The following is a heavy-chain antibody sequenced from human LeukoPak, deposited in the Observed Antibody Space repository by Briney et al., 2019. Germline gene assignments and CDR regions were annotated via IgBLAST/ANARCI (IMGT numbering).Heavy chain of an antibody. J-gene: IGHJ4*02. CDR3: AKCLLHSSWQYYFDY. CDR2: ISGSGGST. D-gene: IGHD6-13*01. V-gene: IGHV3-23*01. Sequence: PGGSLRLSCAASGFTFSSYAMSWVRQAPGKGLEWVSAISGSGGSTYYPDSVKGRFTISRDNSKNTLYLQMNSLRAEDTAVYYCAKCLLHSSWQYYFDYWGQGTLVTVSS. CDR1: GFTFSSYA.